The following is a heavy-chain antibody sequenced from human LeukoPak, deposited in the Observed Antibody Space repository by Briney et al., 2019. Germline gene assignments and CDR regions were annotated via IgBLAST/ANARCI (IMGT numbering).Heavy chain of an antibody. CDR1: GASTSHFY. Sequence: PSETLSLSCSVSGASTSHFYWNWIRQPPRKGLQWIGYMHKSGSSKHSPSLKSRVTISIDTSKNQFSLQLTSVTAADTAIYYCARSAEWLRNAFDIWGQGTMVSVSS. CDR2: MHKSGSS. V-gene: IGHV4-59*01. J-gene: IGHJ3*02. CDR3: ARSAEWLRNAFDI. D-gene: IGHD5-12*01.